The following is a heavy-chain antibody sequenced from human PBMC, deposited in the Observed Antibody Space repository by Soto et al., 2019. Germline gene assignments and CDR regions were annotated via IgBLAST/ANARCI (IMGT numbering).Heavy chain of an antibody. CDR2: IYSSGSA. J-gene: IGHJ4*02. CDR3: ARGGTRSADLPTY. D-gene: IGHD1-1*01. Sequence: VRLQESGPGLVKPSETLSLTCSVSGDSINNYYWSWIRQPAGKGLEWIGRIYSSGSANYNPSLKTRGTMSVDTSKNQVFLSVTTVTAADPAVYFCARGGTRSADLPTYWGQGIQVIVSS. CDR1: GDSINNYY. V-gene: IGHV4-4*07.